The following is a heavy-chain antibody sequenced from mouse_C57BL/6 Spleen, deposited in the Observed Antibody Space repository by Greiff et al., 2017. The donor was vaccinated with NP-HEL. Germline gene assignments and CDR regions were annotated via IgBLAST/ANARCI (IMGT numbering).Heavy chain of an antibody. CDR1: GYTFPSYW. CDR2: IYPSDSET. Sequence: VQLQQSGAELVRPGSSVKLSCKASGYTFPSYWMDWVKQRPGQGLEWIGNIYPSDSETHYNQNFKDKATLTVDKSSSTAYMQLSSLTSEDSAVYYCARRWLQAMDYWGQGTSVTVSS. D-gene: IGHD2-2*01. J-gene: IGHJ4*01. CDR3: ARRWLQAMDY. V-gene: IGHV1-61*01.